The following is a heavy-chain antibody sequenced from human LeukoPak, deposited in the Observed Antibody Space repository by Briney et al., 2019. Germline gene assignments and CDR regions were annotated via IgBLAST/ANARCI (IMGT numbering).Heavy chain of an antibody. V-gene: IGHV3-74*01. CDR3: ATDYYVSGSYYRLFY. D-gene: IGHD3-10*01. CDR1: GFTFGTYW. CDR2: INSDGGTT. Sequence: PGGSLRLSCGASGFTFGTYWMRWVRQAPGKGLVWVSGINSDGGTTTYEDSVKGRFTISRDNAKNTLYLQMNNLRAEDTAIYYCATDYYVSGSYYRLFYWGQGTLVTVSS. J-gene: IGHJ4*02.